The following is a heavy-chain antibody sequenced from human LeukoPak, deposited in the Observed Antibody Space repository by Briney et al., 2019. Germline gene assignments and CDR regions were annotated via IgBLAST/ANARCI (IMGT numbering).Heavy chain of an antibody. CDR2: INPNSGGT. D-gene: IGHD6-19*01. J-gene: IGHJ5*02. CDR1: GYTFTDYY. Sequence: ASLKVSCKASGYTFTDYYMHWVRQAPGQGLEWMGWINPNSGGTNYAQKFQGRVTMTRDTSISTAYMELSRLRSDDTAVYYCAREAHSSGWYGGWFDPWGQGTLVTVSS. CDR3: AREAHSSGWYGGWFDP. V-gene: IGHV1-2*02.